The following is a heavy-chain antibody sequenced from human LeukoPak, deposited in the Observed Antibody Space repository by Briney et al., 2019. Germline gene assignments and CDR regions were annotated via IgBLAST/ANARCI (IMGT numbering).Heavy chain of an antibody. V-gene: IGHV5-51*01. CDR3: ARDGPVPATADAFDI. CDR2: IYPGDSDT. D-gene: IGHD2-2*01. CDR1: GYDFSTYW. Sequence: GESLKISCKGSGYDFSTYWIGWVRQMPGRGLESMGIIYPGDSDTRNSPSLQGQVTISADKSISTVYLQWSSLKASDTAMYYCARDGPVPATADAFDIWGQGTMVTVSS. J-gene: IGHJ3*02.